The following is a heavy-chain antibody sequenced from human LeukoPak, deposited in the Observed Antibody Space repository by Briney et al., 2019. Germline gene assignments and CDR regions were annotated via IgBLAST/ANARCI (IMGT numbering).Heavy chain of an antibody. CDR1: GYTLTELS. CDR3: ATPPLYSSGWYDVNWFDP. CDR2: FDPEDGET. J-gene: IGHJ5*02. D-gene: IGHD6-19*01. V-gene: IGHV1-24*01. Sequence: ASVKVSCKVSGYTLTELSMHWVRQAPGKGLEWMGGFDPEDGETIYAQKFQGRVTMTEDTSTDTAYMELSSLRSEDTAVYYCATPPLYSSGWYDVNWFDPWGQGTPVTVSP.